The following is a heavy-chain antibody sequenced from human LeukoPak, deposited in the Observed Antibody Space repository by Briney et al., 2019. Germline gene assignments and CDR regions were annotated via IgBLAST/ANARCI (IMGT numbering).Heavy chain of an antibody. CDR1: GFTFDDYA. V-gene: IGHV3-9*01. D-gene: IGHD2-2*01. CDR3: AAVKDCSSTSCYGREIDY. CDR2: ISWNSGSI. Sequence: GGSLRLSCAASGFTFDDYAMHWVRHAPGKGLEWVSGISWNSGSIGYADSVKGRFTISRDNAKNSLYLQMNSLRAEDTALYYCAAVKDCSSTSCYGREIDYWGQGTLVTVSS. J-gene: IGHJ4*02.